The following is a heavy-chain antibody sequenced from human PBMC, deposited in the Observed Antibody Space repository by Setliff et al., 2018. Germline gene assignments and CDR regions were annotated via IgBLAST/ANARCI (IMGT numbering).Heavy chain of an antibody. Sequence: KPSETLSLTCTVSGGSISSYYWSWIRQPPGKGLEWIGYIYYSGSTNYNPSLKSRVTISVDTSKNQFSLKLSSVTAADTAVYYCAREANSLVAPLRLGELSGAFDIWGQGTMVTVSS. J-gene: IGHJ3*02. CDR1: GGSISSYY. CDR2: IYYSGST. D-gene: IGHD3-16*02. CDR3: AREANSLVAPLRLGELSGAFDI. V-gene: IGHV4-59*01.